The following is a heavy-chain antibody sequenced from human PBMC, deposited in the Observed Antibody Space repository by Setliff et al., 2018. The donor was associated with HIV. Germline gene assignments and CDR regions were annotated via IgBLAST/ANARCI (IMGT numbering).Heavy chain of an antibody. V-gene: IGHV1-3*01. J-gene: IGHJ4*01. CDR3: ARGALLAAFDFDH. D-gene: IGHD3-10*01. CDR2: INVRDGDT. CDR1: GYTFTTYS. Sequence: GASVKVSCKASGYTFTTYSLHWVRQAPGQSLEWMGWINVRDGDTKYSQELQGRITITMDTSANTAYMDLRSLRSDDTAVYFCARGALLAAFDFDHWGHGTLVTVSS.